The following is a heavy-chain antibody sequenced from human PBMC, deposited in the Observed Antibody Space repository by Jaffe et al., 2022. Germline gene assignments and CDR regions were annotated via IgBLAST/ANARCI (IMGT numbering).Heavy chain of an antibody. D-gene: IGHD2-15*01. Sequence: EVQLVESGGGLVQPGGSLRLSCAASGFTFSDHYMDWVRQAPGKGLEWVGRTRNKANSYTTEYAASVKGRFTISRDDSKNSLYLQMNSLKTEDTAVYYCASWGRDVGYCSGGSCYGFGYYYYMDVWGKGTTVTVSS. J-gene: IGHJ6*03. CDR1: GFTFSDHY. CDR3: ASWGRDVGYCSGGSCYGFGYYYYMDV. CDR2: TRNKANSYTT. V-gene: IGHV3-72*01.